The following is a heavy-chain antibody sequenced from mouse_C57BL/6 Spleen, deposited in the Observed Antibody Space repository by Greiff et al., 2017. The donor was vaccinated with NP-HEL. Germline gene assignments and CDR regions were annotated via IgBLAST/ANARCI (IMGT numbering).Heavy chain of an antibody. CDR3: ATYYGSSSWFAY. V-gene: IGHV5-6*01. J-gene: IGHJ3*01. Sequence: EVKLVESGGDLVKPGGSLKLSCAASGFTFSSYGMSWVRQTPDKRLEWVATISSGGSYTYYPDSVKGRFTISRDNAKNTLYLQMSSLKSEDTAMYYCATYYGSSSWFAYWGQGTLVTVSA. CDR2: ISSGGSYT. D-gene: IGHD1-1*01. CDR1: GFTFSSYG.